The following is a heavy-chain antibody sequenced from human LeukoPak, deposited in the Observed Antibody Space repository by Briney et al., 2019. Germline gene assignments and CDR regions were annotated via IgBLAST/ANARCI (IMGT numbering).Heavy chain of an antibody. Sequence: SETLSLTCTVSGGSISDYHWSWIRQPPGKGLEWIGYISYSGGTNYKPSLKSRVTISVDTSKNQFALRLNSVTAADTAVYYCARPSRWATPYGMDVWGQGTTVTVSS. CDR1: GGSISDYH. CDR2: ISYSGGT. J-gene: IGHJ6*02. D-gene: IGHD4-23*01. CDR3: ARPSRWATPYGMDV. V-gene: IGHV4-59*08.